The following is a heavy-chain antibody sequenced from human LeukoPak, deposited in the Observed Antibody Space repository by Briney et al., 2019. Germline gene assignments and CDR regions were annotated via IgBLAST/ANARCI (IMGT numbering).Heavy chain of an antibody. Sequence: ASVKVSCKASGGTFSSYAISWVRQAPGRGLEWMGGIIPIFGTANYAQKFQGRVTITADKSTSTAYMELSSLRSEDTAVYYCARRGGSRDGYNYYYYYMDVWGKGTTVTVSS. CDR1: GGTFSSYA. D-gene: IGHD5-24*01. CDR2: IIPIFGTA. CDR3: ARRGGSRDGYNYYYYYMDV. V-gene: IGHV1-69*06. J-gene: IGHJ6*03.